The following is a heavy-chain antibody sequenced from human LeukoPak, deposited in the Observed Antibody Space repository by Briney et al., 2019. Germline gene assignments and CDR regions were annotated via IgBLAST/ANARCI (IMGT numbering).Heavy chain of an antibody. CDR2: ISYDGSNK. J-gene: IGHJ4*02. Sequence: GGSLRLSCAASGFTFSSYAMHWVRQAPGKGLEWVAVISYDGSNKYYADSVKGRFTISRDNSKNTLYLQMNSLRAEDTAVYYCASDSSGYYYEGGEEYYWGQGTLVTVSS. V-gene: IGHV3-30-3*01. CDR3: ASDSSGYYYEGGEEYY. D-gene: IGHD3-22*01. CDR1: GFTFSSYA.